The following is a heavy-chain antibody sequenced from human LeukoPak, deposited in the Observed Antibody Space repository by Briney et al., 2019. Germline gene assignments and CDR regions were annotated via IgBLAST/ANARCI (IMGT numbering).Heavy chain of an antibody. D-gene: IGHD3-10*01. J-gene: IGHJ6*02. CDR1: GGSISSSSYY. Sequence: SETLSLTCTVSGGSISSSSYYWGWIRQPPGKGLEWIGSIYYSGSTYYNPSLKSRVTISVDTSKNQFSLKLSSVTAADTAVYYCASLPVWFEPQPYYYYYGMDVWGQGTTVTVSS. CDR2: IYYSGST. V-gene: IGHV4-39*01. CDR3: ASLPVWFEPQPYYYYYGMDV.